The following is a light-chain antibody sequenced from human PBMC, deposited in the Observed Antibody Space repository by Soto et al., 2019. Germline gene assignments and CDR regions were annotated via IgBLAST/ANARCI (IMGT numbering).Light chain of an antibody. Sequence: QALRPQPLSLSGSPGQSVTISCPGTSTDFVAYKRVSWYQQPPGTAPRLILYEARNRPSGVPDRFSGSKSGNAASLTVSGLQAEDEADYSCSSYAGSNSLFGVGTGTKVPVL. CDR2: EAR. CDR3: SSYAGSNSLFG. J-gene: IGLJ1*01. V-gene: IGLV2-18*02. CDR1: STDFVAYKR.